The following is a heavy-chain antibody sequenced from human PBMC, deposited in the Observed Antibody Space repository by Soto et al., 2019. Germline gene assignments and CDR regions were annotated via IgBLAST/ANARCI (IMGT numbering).Heavy chain of an antibody. CDR3: PTIPGGGGY. CDR2: IYSGGYT. V-gene: IGHV3-53*01. CDR1: GFTVSNNY. J-gene: IGHJ4*02. Sequence: EVQLVESGGGLIQPGGSLRLSCAVSGFTVSNNYMSWVRQAPGKGLEGVSVIYSGGYTAYGDSVKGRFTISRDNSKNTLSLQKTSRRPDATPVFFGPTIPGGGGYWGQGTLVTVSS. D-gene: IGHD3-10*01.